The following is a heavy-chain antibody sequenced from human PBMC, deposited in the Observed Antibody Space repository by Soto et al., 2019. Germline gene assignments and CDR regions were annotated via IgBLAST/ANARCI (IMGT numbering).Heavy chain of an antibody. V-gene: IGHV3-53*01. CDR2: IYSGGDT. Sequence: EVQLVESGGGLIQPGGSLRLSCAASGFIVSTSYMNWVRQAPGKGLDWVAGIYSGGDTFYADSVKGRFTISRDNSNNTLYLQINSLRVEDTATYYCARDRHIRDFCDYVSSFDSWGQGTLVTVSS. J-gene: IGHJ4*02. CDR3: ARDRHIRDFCDYVSSFDS. CDR1: GFIVSTSY. D-gene: IGHD3-16*01.